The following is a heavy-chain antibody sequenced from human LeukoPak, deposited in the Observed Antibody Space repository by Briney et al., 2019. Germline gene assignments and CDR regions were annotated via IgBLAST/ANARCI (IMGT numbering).Heavy chain of an antibody. V-gene: IGHV3-21*06. CDR2: ISSNSRYI. CDR3: ARVAEAAAFDS. CDR1: GFTFSSYG. J-gene: IGHJ4*02. D-gene: IGHD6-13*01. Sequence: GGSLRLSCAASGFTFSSYGMSWVRQAPGKGLEWVSSISSNSRYIYYADSMRGRFTISRDNAKNSLYLQMNSLKPEDTAVYYCARVAEAAAFDSWGQGTLVTVSS.